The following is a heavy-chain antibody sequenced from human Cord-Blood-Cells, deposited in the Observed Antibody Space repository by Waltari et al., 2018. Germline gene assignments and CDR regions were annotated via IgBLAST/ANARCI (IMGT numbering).Heavy chain of an antibody. V-gene: IGHV4-38-2*02. J-gene: IGHJ5*02. CDR2: IYHSGST. CDR3: AREDIVVVIATYNWFDP. D-gene: IGHD2-21*01. Sequence: QVQLQESGPGLVKPSETLSLTCAVSGYSISSGYYWGWIRQPPGKGLEWIGSIYHSGSTYYNPSLKSRVTISVDTSKNQFSLKLSSVPAADTAVYYCAREDIVVVIATYNWFDPWGQGTLVTVSS. CDR1: GYSISSGYY.